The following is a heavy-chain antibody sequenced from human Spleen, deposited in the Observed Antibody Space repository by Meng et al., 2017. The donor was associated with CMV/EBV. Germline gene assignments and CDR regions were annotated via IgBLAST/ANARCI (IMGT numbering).Heavy chain of an antibody. CDR2: IYYSGST. V-gene: IGHV4-34*01. CDR3: ARGLPDIVVVPAASYYGMDV. CDR1: GGSFSGYY. D-gene: IGHD2-2*01. Sequence: SETLSLTCAVYGGSFSGYYWSWIRQHPGKGLEWIGYIYYSGSTYYNPSLKSRVTISVDTSKNQFSLKLSSVTAADTAVYYCARGLPDIVVVPAASYYGMDVWGQGTTVTVSS. J-gene: IGHJ6*02.